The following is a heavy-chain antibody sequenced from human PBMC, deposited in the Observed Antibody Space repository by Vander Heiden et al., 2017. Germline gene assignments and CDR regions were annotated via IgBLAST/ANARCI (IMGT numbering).Heavy chain of an antibody. CDR2: ISDNGGST. J-gene: IGHJ4*02. V-gene: IGHV3-23*01. CDR3: AVTPRSTGVGTTGGDY. Sequence: EVQLLESGGGLVQPGGSLRLSCAASGFTFSSYVMMWVRQAPGNGRGWVSIISDNGGSTYYADSVKGRFTISRDNSKNTLSLQMNSLRAEDTAVYYCAVTPRSTGVGTTGGDYWGQGTLVTVSS. CDR1: GFTFSSYV. D-gene: IGHD1-26*01.